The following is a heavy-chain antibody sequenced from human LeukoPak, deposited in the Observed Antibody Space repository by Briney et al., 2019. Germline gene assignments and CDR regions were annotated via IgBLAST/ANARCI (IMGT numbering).Heavy chain of an antibody. D-gene: IGHD5/OR15-5a*01. Sequence: ASVKVSCKASGYTFTNYGISWVRQAPGQGLEWLGWVSAYADDTNYVQKFRGRITMTTDTSTSTAYVELRSLRSDDTAAYYCARDCIGCLGFDYWGQGTLVTVSS. CDR3: ARDCIGCLGFDY. CDR2: VSAYADDT. CDR1: GYTFTNYG. V-gene: IGHV1-18*01. J-gene: IGHJ4*02.